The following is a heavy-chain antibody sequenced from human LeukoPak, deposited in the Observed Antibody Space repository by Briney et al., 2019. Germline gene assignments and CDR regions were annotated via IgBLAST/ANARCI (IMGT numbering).Heavy chain of an antibody. CDR2: IYYSGST. Sequence: SETLSLTCTVSGGSISSGGYYWSWIRQHPGKGLEWIGYIYYSGSTYYNPSLKSRVTISVDTSKNQFSLKLSSVTAADTAVYYCARLPPSTSTHAFDIWGQGTMVTVSS. V-gene: IGHV4-31*03. CDR3: ARLPPSTSTHAFDI. CDR1: GGSISSGGYY. D-gene: IGHD2-2*01. J-gene: IGHJ3*02.